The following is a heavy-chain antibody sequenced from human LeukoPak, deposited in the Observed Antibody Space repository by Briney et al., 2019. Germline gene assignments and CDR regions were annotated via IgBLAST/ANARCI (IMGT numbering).Heavy chain of an antibody. Sequence: GGSLRLSCAASGFSFNDYAMSWVRQAPGKGLEWVSGVSDSGSRTYYGDSVKGRFTISRDNSKNTLYLQMNSLRAEDTAVYYCAKCPSGVLRYFAPIDYWGQGTLVTVSS. V-gene: IGHV3-23*01. CDR2: VSDSGSRT. CDR1: GFSFNDYA. J-gene: IGHJ4*02. D-gene: IGHD3-9*01. CDR3: AKCPSGVLRYFAPIDY.